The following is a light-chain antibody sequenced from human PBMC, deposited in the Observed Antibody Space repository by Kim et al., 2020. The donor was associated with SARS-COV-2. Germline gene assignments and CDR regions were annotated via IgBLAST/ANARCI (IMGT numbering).Light chain of an antibody. V-gene: IGLV3-1*01. CDR1: KLGDKY. Sequence: VSPGQTASITCSGDKLGDKYACWYQQKPGQSPVLVIYQDSKRPSGIPVRFSGSNSGNTATLIISGTQAMDEADYYCQAWDSSTEVFGTGTKVTVL. CDR3: QAWDSSTEV. J-gene: IGLJ1*01. CDR2: QDS.